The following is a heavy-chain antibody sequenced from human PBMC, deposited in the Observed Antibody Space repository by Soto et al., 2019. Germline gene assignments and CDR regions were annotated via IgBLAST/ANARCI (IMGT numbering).Heavy chain of an antibody. J-gene: IGHJ4*02. CDR3: ASVFVDGRSLWLEL. CDR1: GFTFSTND. CDR2: MNANVDAT. V-gene: IGHV1-8*01. Sequence: SVKVSCKASGFTFSTNDINWVRQAPGQGLQWMGWMNANVDATDSPQEFEGRVTMTWNASISTAYMELNNLKSDDTAVYYCASVFVDGRSLWLELWCEATLVTV. D-gene: IGHD3-10*02.